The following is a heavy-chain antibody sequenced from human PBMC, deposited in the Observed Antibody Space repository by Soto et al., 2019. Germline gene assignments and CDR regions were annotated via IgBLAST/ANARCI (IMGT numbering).Heavy chain of an antibody. Sequence: GASVKVSCKASGYTFTSYAMHWSRQAPGQRLEWMGWINAGNGNTKYSQKFQGRVTITRDTSASTAYMELSSLRSEDTAVYYCARGQLPGYSSGWTPSYWGQGTLVTVSS. CDR1: GYTFTSYA. CDR2: INAGNGNT. CDR3: ARGQLPGYSSGWTPSY. J-gene: IGHJ4*02. D-gene: IGHD6-19*01. V-gene: IGHV1-3*01.